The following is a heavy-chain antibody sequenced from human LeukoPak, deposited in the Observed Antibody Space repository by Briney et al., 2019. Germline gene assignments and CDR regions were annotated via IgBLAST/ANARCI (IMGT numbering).Heavy chain of an antibody. CDR2: ISSSGSDI. Sequence: GGSLRLSCGASGFTFDDYWMSWVRQAPGKGLEWVSYISSSGSDIYYADSVKGRFTISRDNAKNSLYLHMNSLRAEDTAVYYCARDYGGSSPFDYWGQGTLVTVSS. J-gene: IGHJ4*02. CDR1: GFTFDDYW. D-gene: IGHD4-23*01. V-gene: IGHV3-11*04. CDR3: ARDYGGSSPFDY.